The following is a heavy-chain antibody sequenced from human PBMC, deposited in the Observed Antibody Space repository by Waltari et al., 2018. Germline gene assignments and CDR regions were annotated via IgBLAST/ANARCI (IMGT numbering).Heavy chain of an antibody. J-gene: IGHJ6*03. D-gene: IGHD6-19*01. V-gene: IGHV4-34*01. CDR1: GGSFSGYY. CDR2: INHSGST. CDR3: ARPYSSGWYPYYYYYMDV. Sequence: QVQLQQWGAGLLKPSETLSLTCAVYGGSFSGYYWSWIRQPPGKGLEWIGEINHSGSTNYYPSLKSRVTISVDTSKNQFSLKLSSVTAADTAVYYCARPYSSGWYPYYYYYMDVWGKGTTVTVSS.